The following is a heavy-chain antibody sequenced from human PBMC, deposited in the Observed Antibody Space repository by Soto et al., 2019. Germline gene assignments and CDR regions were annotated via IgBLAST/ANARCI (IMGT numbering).Heavy chain of an antibody. Sequence: EVQLLESGGGWVRPGGSLRLSCAASGFIFSNYGMNWVRQAPGKGLEWVSGIHTGTYYTDSVKGRFTIYRDISKNTLFLQMNSLRAEDTAVYYCAKSYSYYLEYFQHWGQGTPVTVS. CDR3: AKSYSYYLEYFQH. V-gene: IGHV3-23*05. CDR2: IHTGT. CDR1: GFIFSNYG. D-gene: IGHD3-10*01. J-gene: IGHJ1*01.